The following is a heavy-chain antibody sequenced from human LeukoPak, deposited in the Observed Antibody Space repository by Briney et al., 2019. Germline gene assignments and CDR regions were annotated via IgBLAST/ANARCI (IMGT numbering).Heavy chain of an antibody. J-gene: IGHJ2*01. Sequence: GGSLRLSCAASGFTFSSYWMSWVGQAPGKGLEWVANIKQDGSEKYYVDSVKGRFTISRDNAKNSLYLQMNSLRAEDTAVYYCARAIVTTHWYFDLWGRGTLVTVSS. V-gene: IGHV3-7*01. CDR1: GFTFSSYW. CDR2: IKQDGSEK. D-gene: IGHD5-12*01. CDR3: ARAIVTTHWYFDL.